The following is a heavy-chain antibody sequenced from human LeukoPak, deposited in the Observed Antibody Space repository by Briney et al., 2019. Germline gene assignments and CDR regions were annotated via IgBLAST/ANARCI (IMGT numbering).Heavy chain of an antibody. CDR2: ISSSSSYI. CDR3: ARCGYTPPPIYYYYGMDV. CDR1: GFTFSSYR. J-gene: IGHJ6*02. V-gene: IGHV3-21*01. Sequence: RSGGSLRLSCAASGFTFSSYRMNWVRQAPGKGLEWVSSISSSSSYIYYADSVKGRFTISRDNAKNSVYLQMNSLRAEDTAVYYCARCGYTPPPIYYYYGMDVWGQGTTVTVSS. D-gene: IGHD3-16*02.